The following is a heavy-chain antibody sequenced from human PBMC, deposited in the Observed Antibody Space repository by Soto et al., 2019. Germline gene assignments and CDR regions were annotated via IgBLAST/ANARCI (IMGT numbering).Heavy chain of an antibody. CDR3: ARDTVLTGMFDF. CDR1: GGSIGSYH. V-gene: IGHV4-59*01. J-gene: IGHJ4*02. CDR2: VYYTGTT. D-gene: IGHD4-17*01. Sequence: SETLSLTCTVSGGSIGSYHWSWVRQPPGKGLEWIASVYYTGTTNYNPSLGSRVTISIDAPGNRFSMEITSVTAADTAIYYYARDTVLTGMFDFWGQGTLVTVSS.